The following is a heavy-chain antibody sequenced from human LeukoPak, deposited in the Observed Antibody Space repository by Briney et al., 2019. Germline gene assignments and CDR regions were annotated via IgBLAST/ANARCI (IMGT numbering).Heavy chain of an antibody. CDR1: DDSITMYY. CDR2: VDHTGST. D-gene: IGHD1-1*01. J-gene: IGHJ6*03. Sequence: SETLSLTCSVSDDSITMYYWTWIRQPPGKGLEWIGCVDHTGSTNFNPSLNGRVSISRDTTKNLFSLRLRSVTAADTAVYFCARGRVSSSTWYSTYYYYFYMDVWGKGTTVTVSS. CDR3: ARGRVSSSTWYSTYYYYFYMDV. V-gene: IGHV4-59*01.